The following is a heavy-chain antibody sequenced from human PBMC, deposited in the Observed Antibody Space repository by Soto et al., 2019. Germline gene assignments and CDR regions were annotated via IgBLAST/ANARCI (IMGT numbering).Heavy chain of an antibody. CDR2: IYYSGST. CDR1: AGSISSGGYY. CDR3: ARFGGYCYGYWDY. J-gene: IGHJ4*02. D-gene: IGHD5-18*01. Sequence: SETLSLTCTVSAGSISSGGYYWSWIRQHPGKGLEWIGYIYYSGSTYYNPSLKRRVTISVDTSKNQFSLKLSSVTAADTAVYYCARFGGYCYGYWDYWGQGTLVTVSS. V-gene: IGHV4-31*03.